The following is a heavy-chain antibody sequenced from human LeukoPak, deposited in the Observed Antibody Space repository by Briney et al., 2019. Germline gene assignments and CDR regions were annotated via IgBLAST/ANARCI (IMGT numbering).Heavy chain of an antibody. D-gene: IGHD6-13*01. J-gene: IGHJ6*02. CDR1: GFTFSSYA. CDR3: AKGETAAGMDYYYYGMDV. V-gene: IGHV3-23*01. Sequence: PGGSLRLSCAASGFTFSSYAMSWVRQAPGKGLEWDSAISGSGGSTYYADSVKGRFTISRDNSKNTLYLQMNSLRAEDTAVYYCAKGETAAGMDYYYYGMDVWGQGTTVTVSS. CDR2: ISGSGGST.